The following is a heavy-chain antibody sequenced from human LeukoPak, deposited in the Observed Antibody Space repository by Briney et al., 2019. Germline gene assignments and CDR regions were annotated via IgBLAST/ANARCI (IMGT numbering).Heavy chain of an antibody. J-gene: IGHJ4*02. D-gene: IGHD2-15*01. V-gene: IGHV1-46*03. Sequence: ASVKVSCKASGYTFTSYYMHWVRQAPGQGLEWMGIINPSGGSTSYAQKFQGRVTMTRDTSTSTVYMELSSLRSEDTAVYYCARDPCSGGSCCGYYFDYWGQGTLVTVSS. CDR3: ARDPCSGGSCCGYYFDY. CDR2: INPSGGST. CDR1: GYTFTSYY.